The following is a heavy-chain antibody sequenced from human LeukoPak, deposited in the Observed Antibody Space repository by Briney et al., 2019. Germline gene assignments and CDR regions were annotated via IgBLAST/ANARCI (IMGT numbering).Heavy chain of an antibody. CDR1: GGSISSSSYY. D-gene: IGHD6-13*01. V-gene: IGHV4-61*05. J-gene: IGHJ4*02. CDR3: ARAAPYSSSWYSPIDY. CDR2: IYYSGST. Sequence: SETLSLTCTVSGGSISSSSYYWGWIRQPPGKGLEWIGYIYYSGSTNYNPSLKSRVTISVDTSKNQFSLKLSSVTAADTAVYYCARAAPYSSSWYSPIDYWGQGTLVTVSS.